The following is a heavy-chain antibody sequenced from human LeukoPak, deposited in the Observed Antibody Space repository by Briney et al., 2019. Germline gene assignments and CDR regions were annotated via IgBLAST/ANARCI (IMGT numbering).Heavy chain of an antibody. Sequence: GASVKVSCKASGYTFTGYYMHWVRQAPGQGLEWMGWINPNSGGTNYAQKFQGRVTMTRDTSISTAYMELSRLRSDDTAVYYCARDRAMVRGVIISDAFDIWGQGTMVTVSS. CDR3: ARDRAMVRGVIISDAFDI. V-gene: IGHV1-2*02. CDR2: INPNSGGT. J-gene: IGHJ3*02. D-gene: IGHD3-10*01. CDR1: GYTFTGYY.